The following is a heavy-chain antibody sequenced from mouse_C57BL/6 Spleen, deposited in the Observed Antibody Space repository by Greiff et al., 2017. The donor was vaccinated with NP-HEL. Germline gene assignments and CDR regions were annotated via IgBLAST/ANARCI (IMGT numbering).Heavy chain of an antibody. CDR2: INPYNGDT. Sequence: VQLKESGPELVKPGDSVKISCKASGYSFTGYFMNWVMQSHGKSLEWIGSINPYNGDTFYNQKFKGKATLTVDKSSSTAHMELRSLTSEDSAVYYCARSSLTTVVAIDYWGQGTTLTVSS. J-gene: IGHJ2*01. CDR3: ARSSLTTVVAIDY. D-gene: IGHD1-1*01. CDR1: GYSFTGYF. V-gene: IGHV1-20*01.